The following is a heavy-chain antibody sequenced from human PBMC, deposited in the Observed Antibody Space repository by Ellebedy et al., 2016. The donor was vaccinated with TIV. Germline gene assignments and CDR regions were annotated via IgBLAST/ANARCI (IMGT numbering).Heavy chain of an antibody. V-gene: IGHV1-3*01. CDR2: INAGNGNT. CDR1: GYTFTNYA. J-gene: IGHJ4*02. Sequence: ASVKVSCKASGYTFTNYALHWVRQAPGQRLEWMGWINAGNGNTKCSQKFQDRVTITRDTSATTAYMELSTLRSEDTAVYYCARDGIERCSGGSCLSGDFDYWGQGTLVTVSS. D-gene: IGHD2-15*01. CDR3: ARDGIERCSGGSCLSGDFDY.